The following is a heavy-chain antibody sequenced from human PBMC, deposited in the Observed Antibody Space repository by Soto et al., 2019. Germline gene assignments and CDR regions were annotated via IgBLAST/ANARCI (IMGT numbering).Heavy chain of an antibody. D-gene: IGHD2-2*01. CDR3: ARQGCSSTSCSYNYYYYMDV. Sequence: WKVAWGRCVNYCSGWVSKKNGKGLERMGIIYPGDSDTRYSPSFQGQVTISADKSISTVYLQWSSLKASDTAMYYCARQGCSSTSCSYNYYYYMDVWGKGTTVTGSS. J-gene: IGHJ6*03. CDR2: IYPGDSDT. V-gene: IGHV5-51*01. CDR1: WGRCVNYC.